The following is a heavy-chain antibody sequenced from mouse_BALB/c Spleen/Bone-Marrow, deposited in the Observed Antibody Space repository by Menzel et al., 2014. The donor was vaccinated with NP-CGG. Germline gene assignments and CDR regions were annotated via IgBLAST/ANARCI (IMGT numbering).Heavy chain of an antibody. V-gene: IGHV1-54*01. CDR3: SREITRYAVDY. Sequence: VQGVESGAELVRPGTSVKVSCKASGYAFTNYWIEWVKQRPGQGLEWIGVINPGSGGVNYNEKFKGKATLTADKSSSTDYIQLSSLTSDDSAVYFCSREITRYAVDYWGQGTSVTVSS. D-gene: IGHD2-4*01. CDR1: GYAFTNYW. CDR2: INPGSGGV. J-gene: IGHJ4*01.